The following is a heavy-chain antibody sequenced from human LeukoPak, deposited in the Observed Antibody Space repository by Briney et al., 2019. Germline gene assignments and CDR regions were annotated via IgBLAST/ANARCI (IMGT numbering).Heavy chain of an antibody. Sequence: PSQTLSLTCTVSGGSISSGDYYWSWIRQPPGKGLEWIGYIYYSGSTYYNPSLKSRVTISVDTSKNQFSLKLSSVTAADTAVYYCARGYSYALRYFDYWGQGTLVTVSS. CDR1: GGSISSGDYY. CDR3: ARGYSYALRYFDY. V-gene: IGHV4-30-4*08. J-gene: IGHJ4*02. CDR2: IYYSGST. D-gene: IGHD5-18*01.